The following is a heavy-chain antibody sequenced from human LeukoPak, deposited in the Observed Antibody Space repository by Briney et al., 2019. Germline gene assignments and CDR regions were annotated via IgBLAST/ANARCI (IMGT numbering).Heavy chain of an antibody. J-gene: IGHJ3*02. V-gene: IGHV4-39*07. D-gene: IGHD2-2*01. CDR2: IYHSGST. Sequence: SETLSLTCTVSGGSISSSSYYWGWIRQPPGKGLEWIGSIYHSGSTYYNPSLKSPVTISVDTSKNQFSLKLSSVTAADTAVYYCARLYCSSTSCFSHVNAFDIWGQGTMVTVSS. CDR1: GGSISSSSYY. CDR3: ARLYCSSTSCFSHVNAFDI.